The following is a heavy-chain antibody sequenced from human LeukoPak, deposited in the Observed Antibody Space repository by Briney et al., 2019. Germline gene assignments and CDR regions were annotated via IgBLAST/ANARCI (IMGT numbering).Heavy chain of an antibody. CDR1: GGSISSYY. V-gene: IGHV4-59*08. D-gene: IGHD6-13*01. J-gene: IGHJ4*02. CDR3: ARKIGYSSSWFDY. Sequence: SETLSLTCTVSGGSISSYYWSWIRQPPGKGLEWIGYIYYSVSTNYNPSLKSRVTISVDTSKNQFSLKLSSVTAADTAVYYCARKIGYSSSWFDYWGQGTLSPSPQ. CDR2: IYYSVST.